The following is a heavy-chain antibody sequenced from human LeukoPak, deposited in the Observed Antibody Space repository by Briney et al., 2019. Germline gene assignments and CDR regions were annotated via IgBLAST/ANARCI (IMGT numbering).Heavy chain of an antibody. D-gene: IGHD1-26*01. CDR1: GVSISSSNSY. CDR3: ARSGARELPPGYFDY. J-gene: IGHJ4*02. Sequence: PSETLSLTCTVSGVSISSSNSYWGWIRQPPGKGLEWIGSVYYSGNTYYNASLKSQVSISIDTSKNQFSLRLTSVTAADTAVYYCARSGARELPPGYFDYWGQGTLVTVSS. V-gene: IGHV4-39*01. CDR2: VYYSGNT.